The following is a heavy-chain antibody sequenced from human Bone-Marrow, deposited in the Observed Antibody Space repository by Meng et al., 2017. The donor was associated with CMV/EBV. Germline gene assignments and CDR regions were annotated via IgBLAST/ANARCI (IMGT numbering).Heavy chain of an antibody. D-gene: IGHD6-13*01. CDR3: ARSWDGMDV. V-gene: IGHV3-21*01. J-gene: IGHJ6*02. CDR2: ISTTTTYI. CDR1: GCIFSTYI. Sequence: GESLKICWASSGCIFSTYILNWLRQAPEKGLEWVSSISTTTTYIYDADSVRGRFTISRDNAKNSLYVQMNSLRAEDTAIYYCARSWDGMDVWGQGTTVTVSS.